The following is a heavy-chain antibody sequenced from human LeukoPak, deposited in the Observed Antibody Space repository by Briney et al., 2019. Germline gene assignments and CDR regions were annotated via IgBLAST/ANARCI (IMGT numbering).Heavy chain of an antibody. CDR3: ARVSGLGMNEYYQH. Sequence: EGSLRLSRDASGLTLSNSWTHWVRQAPGKGLVLVSRINNDETTISYAHSVKGRFTISRDNANNTLYLQMSSLRAEDTAVYYCARVSGLGMNEYYQHWGQGTLVTVAS. D-gene: IGHD3-10*01. J-gene: IGHJ1*01. CDR1: GLTLSNSW. CDR2: INNDETTI. V-gene: IGHV3-74*01.